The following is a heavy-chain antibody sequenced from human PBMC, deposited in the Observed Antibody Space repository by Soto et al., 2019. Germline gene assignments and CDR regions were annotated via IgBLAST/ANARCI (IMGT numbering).Heavy chain of an antibody. V-gene: IGHV4-4*02. Sequence: PSETLSLTCAVSGGSISSSNWWSWVRQPPGKGLEWIGEIYHSGSTNYNPSLKSRVTISVDKSKNQFSLKLSSVTAEDTAVYYCARGGGSAWQPYYFDLWGQGTLVT. D-gene: IGHD6-19*01. J-gene: IGHJ4*02. CDR3: ARGGGSAWQPYYFDL. CDR2: IYHSGST. CDR1: GGSISSSNW.